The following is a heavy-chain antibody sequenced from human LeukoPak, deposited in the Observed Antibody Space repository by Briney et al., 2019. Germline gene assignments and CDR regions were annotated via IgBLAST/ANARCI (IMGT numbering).Heavy chain of an antibody. CDR3: ARDPYYGDYVV. V-gene: IGHV3-48*03. J-gene: IGHJ4*02. CDR2: ISSSGSTI. Sequence: PGGSLRLSCAASGFTFSSYEMNWVRQAPGQGLAWVSYISSSGSTIYYADSVKGRFTISRDNAKNSLYLQMNSLRAEDTAVYYCARDPYYGDYVVWGQGTLVTVSS. D-gene: IGHD4-17*01. CDR1: GFTFSSYE.